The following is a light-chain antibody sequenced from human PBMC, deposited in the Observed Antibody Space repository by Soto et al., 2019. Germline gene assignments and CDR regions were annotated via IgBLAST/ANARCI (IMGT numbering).Light chain of an antibody. V-gene: IGKV1-27*01. Sequence: DIQMTQSPSSLSASVGDRVTITCRVSQGISIYLAWYQQKPGKVPKLLIYDASTLQSGVPSRFSGSGSGTDFTLTISGLQPEDVATYYCQKYNGAPLTFGGGTKVEIK. J-gene: IGKJ4*01. CDR1: QGISIY. CDR3: QKYNGAPLT. CDR2: DAS.